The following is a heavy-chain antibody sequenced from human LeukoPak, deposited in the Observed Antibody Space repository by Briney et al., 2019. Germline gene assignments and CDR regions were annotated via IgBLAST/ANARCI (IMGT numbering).Heavy chain of an antibody. Sequence: GGSLRLSCAASGFTFSSYWMNWARQAPGKGQEWVASINHNGNVNYYVDSVKGRFTISRDNAKNSLYLQMSNLRAEDTAVYFCARGGGLDVWGQGATVTVSS. CDR3: ARGGGLDV. CDR1: GFTFSSYW. V-gene: IGHV3-7*03. J-gene: IGHJ6*02. D-gene: IGHD3-16*01. CDR2: INHNGNVN.